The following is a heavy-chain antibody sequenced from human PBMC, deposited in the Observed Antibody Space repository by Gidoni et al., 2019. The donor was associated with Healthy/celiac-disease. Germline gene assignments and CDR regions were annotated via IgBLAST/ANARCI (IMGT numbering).Heavy chain of an antibody. J-gene: IGHJ6*02. D-gene: IGHD1-1*01. CDR1: GFTFSSFG. V-gene: IGHV3-33*01. CDR2: IWYDGSNK. CDR3: ARDPLNWRDGMDV. Sequence: QVQLVESGGGMVEPGRSLRLSGAESGFTFSSFGMHWVRQDPGKGLEWVAFIWYDGSNKYYADSVKGRFTISRDNSKNTLYLQMNSLRAEDTAVYYCARDPLNWRDGMDVWGQGTTVTVSS.